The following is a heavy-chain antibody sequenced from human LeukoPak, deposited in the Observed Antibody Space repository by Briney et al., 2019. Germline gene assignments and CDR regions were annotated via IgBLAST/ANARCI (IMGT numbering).Heavy chain of an antibody. J-gene: IGHJ4*02. V-gene: IGHV3-7*01. CDR2: MKQDGSEK. Sequence: GGSLRLSCAASGFTFNSYWMSWVRQAPGKGLEWVAKMKQDGSEKYYVDSVKGRFTISRDNAKNSLYLQMNSLRAEDTAVYYCARDVVGATMDYWGQGTLVTVSS. D-gene: IGHD1-26*01. CDR3: ARDVVGATMDY. CDR1: GFTFNSYW.